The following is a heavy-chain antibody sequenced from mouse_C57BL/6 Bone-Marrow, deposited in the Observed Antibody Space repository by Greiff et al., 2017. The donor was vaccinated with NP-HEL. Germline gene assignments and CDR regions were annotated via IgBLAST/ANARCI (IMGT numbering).Heavy chain of an antibody. J-gene: IGHJ3*01. CDR2: SRNKANDYTT. CDR1: GFTFSDFY. Sequence: EVKLMESGGGLVQSGRSLRLSCATSGFTFSDFYMEWVRQAPGKGLEWIAASRNKANDYTTEYSASVKGRFIVSRDTSQSILYLQMNALRSEDTAIYYCAREDDGYWAYWGQGTLVTVSA. D-gene: IGHD2-3*01. V-gene: IGHV7-1*01. CDR3: AREDDGYWAY.